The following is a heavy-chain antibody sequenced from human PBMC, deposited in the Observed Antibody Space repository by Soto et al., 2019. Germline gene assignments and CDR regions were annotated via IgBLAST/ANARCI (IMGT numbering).Heavy chain of an antibody. J-gene: IGHJ4*02. D-gene: IGHD6-19*01. Sequence: SETLSLTCTVSGGSISSYYWSWIRQPPGKGLEWIGYIYYSGSTNYNPSLKSRVTMSVDTSNNQFSLKLSSVTAADTALYYCARERADGSGLDYWGQGTLVTVSS. CDR3: ARERADGSGLDY. CDR2: IYYSGST. V-gene: IGHV4-59*12. CDR1: GGSISSYY.